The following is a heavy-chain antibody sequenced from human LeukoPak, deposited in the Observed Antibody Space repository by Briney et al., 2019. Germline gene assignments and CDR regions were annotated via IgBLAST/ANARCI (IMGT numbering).Heavy chain of an antibody. CDR2: ISGSGGST. J-gene: IGHJ5*02. D-gene: IGHD2-2*01. Sequence: HPGGSLRLSCAASGFTFSSYAMSWDRQAPGKGLEWVSAISGSGGSTYYADSVKGRFTISRDNAKNSLYLQMNSLRAEDTAVYYCARGDIVVVPAAMVGPIYDPWGQGTLVTVSS. CDR3: ARGDIVVVPAAMVGPIYDP. V-gene: IGHV3-23*01. CDR1: GFTFSSYA.